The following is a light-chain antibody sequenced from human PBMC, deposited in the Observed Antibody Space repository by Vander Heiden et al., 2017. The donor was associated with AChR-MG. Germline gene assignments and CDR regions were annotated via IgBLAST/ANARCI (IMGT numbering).Light chain of an antibody. V-gene: IGKV1-39*01. J-gene: IGKJ4*01. Sequence: IQMTQSPSSLSASVGDTVTITCRASQTINSHLNWYEQKPGEAPNLLIYDASSLQRGVPSRFSGSGSGTDFTLTISSLQPEEFATYYCQQSTSIPLTFGGGTKVEI. CDR2: DAS. CDR1: QTINSH. CDR3: QQSTSIPLT.